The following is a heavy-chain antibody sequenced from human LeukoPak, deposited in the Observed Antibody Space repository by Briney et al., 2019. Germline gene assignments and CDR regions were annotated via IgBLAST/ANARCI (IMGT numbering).Heavy chain of an antibody. CDR3: AFSTYYNGSGSYYRGDYFDY. V-gene: IGHV3-23*01. CDR2: ISGSGGST. CDR1: GFTFSSYA. Sequence: GGSLRLSCAASGFTFSSYAMSWVRQAPGQGLEWVSAISGSGGSTYYADSVKGRFTISRDNSKNTLYLQMNSVRAEDTAVYYCAFSTYYNGSGSYYRGDYFDYWGQGTLVTVSS. J-gene: IGHJ4*02. D-gene: IGHD3-10*01.